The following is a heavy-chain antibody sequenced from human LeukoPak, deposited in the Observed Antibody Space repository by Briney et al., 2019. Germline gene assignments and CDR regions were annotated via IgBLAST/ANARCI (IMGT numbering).Heavy chain of an antibody. CDR2: INHSGST. V-gene: IGHV4-34*01. Sequence: SETLSLTCAVYGGSFSGYYWSWIRQPPGKGLEWIGEINHSGSTNYNPSLKSRVTISVDTSKNQFSLKLSSVTAADTAVYYCARDQNDYSSYYYMDVWGKGTTVTVSS. CDR3: ARDQNDYSSYYYMDV. CDR1: GGSFSGYY. J-gene: IGHJ6*03. D-gene: IGHD4-11*01.